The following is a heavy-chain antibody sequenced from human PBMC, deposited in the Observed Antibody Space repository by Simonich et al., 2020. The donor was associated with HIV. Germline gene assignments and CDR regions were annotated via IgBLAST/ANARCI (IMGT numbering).Heavy chain of an antibody. CDR2: INHSGSP. Sequence: QVQLQQWGAGLLKPSETLSLTCAVYGGSFSGYYWSWIRQSPGKGLEWIGEINHSGSPNYNPSLESRVTISIDTSKNQFSLKLRFVTAADTAVYYCARREGFWFDPWGQGALVLVSS. CDR1: GGSFSGYY. V-gene: IGHV4-34*01. J-gene: IGHJ5*02. CDR3: ARREGFWFDP.